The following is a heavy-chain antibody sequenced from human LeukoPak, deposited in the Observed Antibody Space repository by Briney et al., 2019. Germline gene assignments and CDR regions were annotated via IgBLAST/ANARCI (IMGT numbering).Heavy chain of an antibody. J-gene: IGHJ4*02. D-gene: IGHD2-21*02. V-gene: IGHV3-30*18. CDR2: IGYDGSDK. CDR3: AKDEGSSCGGDCPLDY. Sequence: QTGGSLRLSCATSGFTFSNYGFHWVRQAPGKGLEWVAVIGYDGSDKYYADSVKGRFTISRDNSKKTLYLQVNSLRPEDTAVYYCAKDEGSSCGGDCPLDYWGQGTLVTVSS. CDR1: GFTFSNYG.